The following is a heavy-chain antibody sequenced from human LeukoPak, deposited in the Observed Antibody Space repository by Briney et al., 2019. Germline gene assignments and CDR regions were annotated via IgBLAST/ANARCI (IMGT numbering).Heavy chain of an antibody. CDR3: ARDRSYDFWSGYSTPDY. CDR1: GFTFSSYG. Sequence: GGSLRLSCAASGFTFSSYGMHWVRQAPGKGLEWVAVIWYDGSNKYYADSVKGRFTISRDNSKNMLYLQMNSLRAEDTAVYYCARDRSYDFWSGYSTPDYWGQGTLVTVSS. V-gene: IGHV3-33*01. CDR2: IWYDGSNK. D-gene: IGHD3-3*01. J-gene: IGHJ4*02.